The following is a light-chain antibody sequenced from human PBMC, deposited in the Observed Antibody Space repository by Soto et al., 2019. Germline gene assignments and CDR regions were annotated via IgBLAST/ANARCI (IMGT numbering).Light chain of an antibody. V-gene: IGKV3-15*01. CDR1: QSVSSN. Sequence: EIVMTQSPATLSVSPGERATLSCRASQSVSSNLAWYQQKPGQAPRLLIYGASTRATGIPARFSGSGPGTEFTLTISSLQSEDFAVYYCQQYNNWPPATFGGGTKVDIK. CDR2: GAS. CDR3: QQYNNWPPAT. J-gene: IGKJ4*01.